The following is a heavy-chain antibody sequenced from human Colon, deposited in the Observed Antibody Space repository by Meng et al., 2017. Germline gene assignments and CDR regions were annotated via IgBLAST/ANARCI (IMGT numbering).Heavy chain of an antibody. V-gene: IGHV4-31*03. CDR2: IYYSGST. CDR1: GVSITMCGFY. J-gene: IGHJ5*02. Sequence: QLQPQHSAPHLVIPSRTRALRCLFSGVSITMCGFYWSWSRQHPGKGLEWIGYIYYSGSTYYNPSLRSRVAISIDTSKNQFSLKLTSVTAADTAVYFCARTNYGDYNWFDPWGQGTLVTVSS. D-gene: IGHD4-17*01. CDR3: ARTNYGDYNWFDP.